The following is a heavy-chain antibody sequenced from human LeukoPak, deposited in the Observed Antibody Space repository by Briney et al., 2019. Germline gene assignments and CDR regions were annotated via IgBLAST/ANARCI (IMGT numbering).Heavy chain of an antibody. J-gene: IGHJ4*02. CDR2: INHSGST. V-gene: IGHV4-34*01. CDR1: DGSFSGYY. Sequence: PSETLSLTCAVYDGSFSGYYWSWIRQPPGKGLEWIGEINHSGSTNYNPSLKSRVTISVDTSKNQFSLKLSSVTAADTAVYYCARKGRYFDWLPFDYWGQGTLVTVSS. CDR3: ARKGRYFDWLPFDY. D-gene: IGHD3-9*01.